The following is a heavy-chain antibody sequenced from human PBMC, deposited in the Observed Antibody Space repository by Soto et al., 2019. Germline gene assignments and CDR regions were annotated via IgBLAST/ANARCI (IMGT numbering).Heavy chain of an antibody. CDR3: AVSQDIVVVPAAIHTPDY. D-gene: IGHD2-2*01. Sequence: GASVKVSCKASGYTFTSYGISWVRQAPGQGLEWMGWISAYNGNTNYAQKLQGRVTMTTDTSTSTAYMELRSLRSDDTAVYYCAVSQDIVVVPAAIHTPDYWGQGTLVTVSS. V-gene: IGHV1-18*01. CDR2: ISAYNGNT. J-gene: IGHJ4*02. CDR1: GYTFTSYG.